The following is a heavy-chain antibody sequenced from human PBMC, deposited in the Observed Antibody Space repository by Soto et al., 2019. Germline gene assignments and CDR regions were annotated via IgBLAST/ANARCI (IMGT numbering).Heavy chain of an antibody. CDR2: IDTDGGGT. Sequence: EVQLVESGGGLVQPGGSLRVSCAASGFTLRSHRIHWVRQAPGKGLEWVSRIDTDGGGTSYADSVRGRFTISTDNAKKTVYLQMNGLRAEDTAVYYGAAVFDLWGQGALVTVSS. CDR3: AAVFDL. CDR1: GFTLRSHR. J-gene: IGHJ5*02. V-gene: IGHV3-74*01.